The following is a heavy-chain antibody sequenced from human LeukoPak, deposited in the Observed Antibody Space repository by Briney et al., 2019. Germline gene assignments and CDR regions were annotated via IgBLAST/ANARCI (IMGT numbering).Heavy chain of an antibody. J-gene: IGHJ4*02. CDR3: AKDTLITYYDFWSGPGGLLDY. CDR1: GFTFSSYA. V-gene: IGHV3-23*01. D-gene: IGHD3-3*01. Sequence: GGSLRLSCAASGFTFSSYAMSWVRQAPGKGLEWVSAISSSGGSTYYADSVKGRFTISRDNSKNTLYLQMNSLRAEDTAVYYCAKDTLITYYDFWSGPGGLLDYWGQGTLVTVSS. CDR2: ISSSGGST.